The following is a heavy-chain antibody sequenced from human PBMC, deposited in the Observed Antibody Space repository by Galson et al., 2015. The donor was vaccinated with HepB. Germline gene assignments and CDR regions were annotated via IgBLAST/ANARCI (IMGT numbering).Heavy chain of an antibody. J-gene: IGHJ4*02. CDR2: ISAHNGNT. V-gene: IGHV1-18*01. D-gene: IGHD3-22*01. CDR1: GYTFTSYG. Sequence: SVKVSCKASGYTFTSYGISWVRQAPGQGLEWMGWISAHNGNTNYAQKLQGRVTMTTDTSTSTAYMELRSLRSDDTAVYYCARDFYYDSSGYWDMGFDYWGQGTLVTVSS. CDR3: ARDFYYDSSGYWDMGFDY.